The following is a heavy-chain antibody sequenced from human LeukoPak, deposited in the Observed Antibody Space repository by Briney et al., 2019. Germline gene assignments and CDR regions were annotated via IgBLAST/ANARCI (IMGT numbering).Heavy chain of an antibody. Sequence: ASVKVSCKASGYTFTGHYMHWVRQAPGQGLEWMGWINPNNGGTNYAQKSQGRVTMTRDTSISTAYMELSRLRSDDTAVYYGAMSHDYYDSSGYYYFDYWGQGTLVTVSS. CDR3: AMSHDYYDSSGYYYFDY. CDR1: GYTFTGHY. J-gene: IGHJ4*02. CDR2: INPNNGGT. V-gene: IGHV1-2*02. D-gene: IGHD3-22*01.